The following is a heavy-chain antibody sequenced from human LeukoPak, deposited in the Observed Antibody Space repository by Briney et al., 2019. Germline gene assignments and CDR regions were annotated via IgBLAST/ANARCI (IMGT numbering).Heavy chain of an antibody. D-gene: IGHD1-26*01. CDR1: TFXXXG. Sequence: TFXXXGISWVRQAPGQGLEWMGWISAYNGNTNYAQKLQGRVTMTTDTSTSTAYMELRSLRSDDTAVYYCARSYSGQNDYWGQGTLVTVSS. J-gene: IGHJ4*02. CDR3: ARSYSGQNDY. V-gene: IGHV1-18*01. CDR2: ISAYNGNT.